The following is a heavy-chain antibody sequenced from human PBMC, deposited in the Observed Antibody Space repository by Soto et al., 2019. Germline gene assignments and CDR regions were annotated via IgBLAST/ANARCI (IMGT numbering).Heavy chain of an antibody. CDR1: GGSISSSSYY. CDR3: ASHAAGPGDWANLEYFQH. Sequence: SETLSLTCTVSGGSISSSSYYWGWIRQPPGKGLEWIGSIYYSGSTYYNPPLKSRVTISVDTSKNQFSLRLSSVTAADTAVYYCASHAAGPGDWANLEYFQHWGQGTLVTVSS. V-gene: IGHV4-39*01. D-gene: IGHD2-21*02. CDR2: IYYSGST. J-gene: IGHJ1*01.